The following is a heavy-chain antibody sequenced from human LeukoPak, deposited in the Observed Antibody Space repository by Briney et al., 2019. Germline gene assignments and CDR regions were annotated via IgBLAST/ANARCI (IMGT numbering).Heavy chain of an antibody. Sequence: GGSLRLSCAASGFTFSSYEMNWVRQAPGKGLEWVSYISSSGSTIYYADSVKGRFTISRDNSKNTLYLQINSLRAEDTAIYYCAKDRLPGIVVADRDYWGQGTLVTVSS. J-gene: IGHJ4*02. CDR2: ISSSGSTI. CDR3: AKDRLPGIVVADRDY. V-gene: IGHV3-48*03. CDR1: GFTFSSYE. D-gene: IGHD6-19*01.